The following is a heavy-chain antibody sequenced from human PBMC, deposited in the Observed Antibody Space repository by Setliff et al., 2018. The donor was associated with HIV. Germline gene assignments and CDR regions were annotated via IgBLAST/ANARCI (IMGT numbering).Heavy chain of an antibody. V-gene: IGHV4-34*01. CDR3: ARAGYNSRPYYFDY. J-gene: IGHJ4*02. CDR1: GGSFSGYY. D-gene: IGHD6-13*01. CDR2: SDHSGST. Sequence: PSETLSLTCAVNGGSFSGYYWSWIRQPPGKGLEWIGESDHSGSTNYNPSLKSRVTISVDTSKNQFSLKLNSVTAADTAVYYCARAGYNSRPYYFDYWVQGTLVTVSS.